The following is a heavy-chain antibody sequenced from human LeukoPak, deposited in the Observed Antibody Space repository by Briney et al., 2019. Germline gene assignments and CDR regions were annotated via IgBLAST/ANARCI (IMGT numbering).Heavy chain of an antibody. D-gene: IGHD3-10*01. V-gene: IGHV4-38-2*02. CDR2: ICHSGST. CDR3: ASAPPSGFTRFDY. Sequence: PSETLSLTCTVSGYSISSGYYWGWIRQPPGKGLEWIGSICHSGSTYYNPSLKSRVTISVDTSKNQFSLKLSSVTAADTAVYYCASAPPSGFTRFDYWGQGTLVTVSS. CDR1: GYSISSGYY. J-gene: IGHJ4*02.